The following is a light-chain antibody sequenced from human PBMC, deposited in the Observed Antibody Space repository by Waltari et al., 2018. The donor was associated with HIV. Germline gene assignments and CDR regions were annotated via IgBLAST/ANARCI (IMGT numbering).Light chain of an antibody. CDR2: KAS. J-gene: IGKJ1*01. CDR3: QQYNNYTWT. Sequence: DIQMTQSPSTLSSSVGDRVTTTCRASQSINSGLAWYQQKPGKAPKLLNYKASSLESGVPSRFSGSGSGTEFTLTISSLQPDDFATYYCQQYNNYTWTFGQGTKVEI. V-gene: IGKV1-5*03. CDR1: QSINSG.